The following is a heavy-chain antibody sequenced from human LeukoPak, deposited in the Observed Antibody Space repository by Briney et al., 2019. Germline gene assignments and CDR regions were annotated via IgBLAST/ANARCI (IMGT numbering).Heavy chain of an antibody. J-gene: IGHJ4*02. Sequence: GGSLRLSCAASGFSFSTYPMHWVRQAPGKGLEWVAGISYDGSDKYYAASVKGRFTISRDNSKNTLYLQMNSLRAEDTAIYYCKEVDYWGQGTLVTVSS. CDR3: KEVDY. CDR2: ISYDGSDK. CDR1: GFSFSTYP. V-gene: IGHV3-30*04.